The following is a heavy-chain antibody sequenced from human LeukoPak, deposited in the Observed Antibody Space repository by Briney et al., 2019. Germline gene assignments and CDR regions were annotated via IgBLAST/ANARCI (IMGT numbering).Heavy chain of an antibody. CDR2: ISSSSSAI. CDR3: ARDELGHFDY. V-gene: IGHV3-48*01. D-gene: IGHD1/OR15-1a*01. Sequence: GGSLRLSCAASGFTFSSYSMNWVRQAPGKGLEWVSYISSSSSAIYYADSVKGRFTISRDNSKNTLYLQMNSLRAEDTAVYYCARDELGHFDYWGQGTLVTVSS. CDR1: GFTFSSYS. J-gene: IGHJ4*02.